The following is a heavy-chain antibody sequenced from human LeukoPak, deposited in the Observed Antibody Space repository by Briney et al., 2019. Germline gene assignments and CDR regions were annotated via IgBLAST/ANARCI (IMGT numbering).Heavy chain of an antibody. Sequence: SETLSLTCTVSGGSISSYYWSWIRQPPGKGLEWIGYIYYSGSTNYNPSLKSRVTISVDTSKNQFSLKLSSVTAADTAVYYCARRFGSFLAFDIWGQGTMVTVSS. CDR2: IYYSGST. V-gene: IGHV4-59*01. D-gene: IGHD3-16*01. CDR3: ARRFGSFLAFDI. CDR1: GGSISSYY. J-gene: IGHJ3*02.